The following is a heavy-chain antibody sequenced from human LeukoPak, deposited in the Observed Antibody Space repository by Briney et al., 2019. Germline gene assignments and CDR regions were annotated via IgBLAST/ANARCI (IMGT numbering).Heavy chain of an antibody. CDR1: GGSISSSSYY. V-gene: IGHV4-39*01. J-gene: IGHJ4*02. D-gene: IGHD3-3*01. Sequence: SETLPLTCTVSGGSISSSSYYWGWIRQPPGKGLEWNGSIYYSGSTYYNPSLKSRVTKSVDTSKNQFSLKLSSVTAADTAVYYCASYVLRFLEWLLYFDYWGQGTLGTVSS. CDR3: ASYVLRFLEWLLYFDY. CDR2: IYYSGST.